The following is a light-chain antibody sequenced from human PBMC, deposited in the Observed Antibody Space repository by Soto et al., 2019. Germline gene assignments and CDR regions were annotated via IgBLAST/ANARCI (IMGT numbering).Light chain of an antibody. CDR3: QLYGSSPFT. CDR2: GAS. Sequence: EIVLTQSPGTLSLSPGERATLSCRASQSVSSSYLAWYQQKPGQAPRLLIYGASSRATGIPDRFSGSGSGTDFTLTLSRLRPENFAVYFFQLYGSSPFTFGPGTNVDIK. V-gene: IGKV3-20*01. J-gene: IGKJ3*01. CDR1: QSVSSSY.